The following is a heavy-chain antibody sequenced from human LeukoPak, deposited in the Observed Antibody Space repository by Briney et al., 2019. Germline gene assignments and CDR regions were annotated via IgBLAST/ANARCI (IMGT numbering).Heavy chain of an antibody. CDR1: GFTFSDYY. Sequence: PGGSLRLSCAASGFTFSDYYMSWLRQAPGKGLEWVSYISSSGSTIYYADSVKGRFTISRDNAKNSLYLQMNSLRAEDTAVYYCARDPSYCSSTSCRVRFDPWGQGTLVTVSS. CDR3: ARDPSYCSSTSCRVRFDP. D-gene: IGHD2-2*01. V-gene: IGHV3-11*01. J-gene: IGHJ5*02. CDR2: ISSSGSTI.